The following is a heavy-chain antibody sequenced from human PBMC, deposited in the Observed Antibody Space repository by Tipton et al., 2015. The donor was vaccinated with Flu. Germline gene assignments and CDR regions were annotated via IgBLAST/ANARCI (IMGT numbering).Heavy chain of an antibody. CDR3: ARESSGEGAFDI. Sequence: AASGFTLSHYTMHWVRQAPGKGLEWVGFADSVKGRFTISRDNSKNTLYLEMNSLSTEDTAVYYCARESSGEGAFDIWGQGIWVTVSS. V-gene: IGHV3-30*04. CDR1: GFTLSHYT. J-gene: IGHJ3*02. D-gene: IGHD1-26*01.